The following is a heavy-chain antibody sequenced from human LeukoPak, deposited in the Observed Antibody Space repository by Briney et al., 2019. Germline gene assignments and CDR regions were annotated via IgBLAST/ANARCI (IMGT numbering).Heavy chain of an antibody. CDR2: TYYRSKWFN. D-gene: IGHD6-13*01. CDR3: ARMSYDSSPV. Sequence: SQTLSLTCAISGDSVSSNSAAWNWIRQSPSRGLEWPGRTYYRSKWFNNYAVSLKSRITINPDSSKNQYSLHLNSVTPEDTAVYYCARMSYDSSPVWGRGTLVTVSS. CDR1: GDSVSSNSAA. J-gene: IGHJ4*02. V-gene: IGHV6-1*01.